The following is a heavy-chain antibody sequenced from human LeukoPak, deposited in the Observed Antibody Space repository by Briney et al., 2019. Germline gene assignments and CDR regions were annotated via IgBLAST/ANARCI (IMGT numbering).Heavy chain of an antibody. J-gene: IGHJ4*02. D-gene: IGHD3-22*01. CDR3: AKQRDYYDSSGYYRGYYFDY. CDR2: T. Sequence: TYYADSVKGRFTVSRDNPKNTLYLQMNSLRAEDTAVYYCAKQRDYYDSSGYYRGYYFDYWGQGTLVTVSS. V-gene: IGHV3-23*01.